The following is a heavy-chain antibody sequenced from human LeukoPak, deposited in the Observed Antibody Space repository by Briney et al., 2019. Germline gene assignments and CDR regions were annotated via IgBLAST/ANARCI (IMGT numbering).Heavy chain of an antibody. CDR2: INPSVGST. D-gene: IGHD3-22*01. J-gene: IGHJ4*02. CDR1: GYTFTSYY. V-gene: IGHV1-46*01. CDR3: ARDSSAYPFDY. Sequence: ASVKVSCKASGYTFTSYYIHWVRQAPGQGLEWMGIINPSVGSTNTAQRFQGRVTVTRDTSTSTVYMELSSLRYEDTAVYYCARDSSAYPFDYWGQGTRVTVSS.